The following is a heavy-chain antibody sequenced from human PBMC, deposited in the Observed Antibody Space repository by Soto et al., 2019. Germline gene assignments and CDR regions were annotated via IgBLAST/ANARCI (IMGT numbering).Heavy chain of an antibody. CDR2: IYHTGTT. CDR1: CGSINSGDYS. J-gene: IGHJ5*02. D-gene: IGHD3-22*01. CDR3: ARGINYYDSSGDSWFDP. Sequence: SETLSLTCTVSCGSINSGDYSWTWIRQPPGKGLEWIGYIYHTGTTYYNMSLKSRVTISVDRSKNQFSLKLSSVTAADTAVYYCARGINYYDSSGDSWFDPWGQGTLVTVS. V-gene: IGHV4-30-2*01.